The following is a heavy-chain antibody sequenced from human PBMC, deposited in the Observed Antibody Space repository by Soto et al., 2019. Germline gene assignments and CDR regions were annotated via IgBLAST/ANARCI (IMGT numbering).Heavy chain of an antibody. CDR3: ARSGFWSGSYYYYSGMDV. Sequence: GASVKGSCKATGYTLSGYGISWGRQATGQGLEWMGWISAYNVDTNYAQKLQGRVTMTTDTSTSTAYMELRSLRSDDTAVYYCARSGFWSGSYYYYSGMDVWGQGTTVTVSS. CDR2: ISAYNVDT. CDR1: GYTLSGYG. J-gene: IGHJ6*02. D-gene: IGHD3-3*01. V-gene: IGHV1-18*04.